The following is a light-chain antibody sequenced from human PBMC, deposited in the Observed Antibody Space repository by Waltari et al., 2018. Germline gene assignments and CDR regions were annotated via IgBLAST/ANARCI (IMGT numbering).Light chain of an antibody. CDR2: EAS. J-gene: IGKJ4*01. CDR3: QQYNDWPPLT. V-gene: IGKV3-15*01. Sequence: EIVMTQSPGTLSVSPGDRVTLSCRASQSVSTKLAWYQKKTGQPPRLLIYEASRRATGIPTRFSGSGSGTEFTLTISSLQSEDFAVYLCQQYNDWPPLTFGGGTKVEIK. CDR1: QSVSTK.